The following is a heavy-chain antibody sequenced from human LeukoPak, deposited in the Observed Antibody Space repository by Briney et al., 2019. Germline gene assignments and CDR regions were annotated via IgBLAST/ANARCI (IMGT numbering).Heavy chain of an antibody. CDR2: INHSGST. D-gene: IGHD2-2*02. CDR1: GGFFSGYY. V-gene: IGHV4-34*01. CDR3: ARGSRLGYCSSTSCYTWFDL. J-gene: IGHJ5*02. Sequence: SETLSLTCAVYGGFFSGYYWSWIRQPPGKGLEWIGQINHSGSTNYNPSLKSRVTISVDTSKNQFSLKLSSVTAADTAVYYCARGSRLGYCSSTSCYTWFDLWGQGPLVTVSS.